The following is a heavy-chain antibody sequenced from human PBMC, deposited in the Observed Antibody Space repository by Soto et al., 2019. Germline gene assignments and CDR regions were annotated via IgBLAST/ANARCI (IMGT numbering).Heavy chain of an antibody. J-gene: IGHJ1*01. D-gene: IGHD3-22*01. Sequence: GGSLRLSCAASGFTFSSYGMHWVRQAPGKGLEWVGVIWYDGSNKYYADSVKGRFTISRDNSKNTLYLQMNSLRAEDTAVYYCARDNLGPTAADSSGYYYAEYFQHWGQGTLVTVSS. CDR2: IWYDGSNK. CDR1: GFTFSSYG. CDR3: ARDNLGPTAADSSGYYYAEYFQH. V-gene: IGHV3-33*01.